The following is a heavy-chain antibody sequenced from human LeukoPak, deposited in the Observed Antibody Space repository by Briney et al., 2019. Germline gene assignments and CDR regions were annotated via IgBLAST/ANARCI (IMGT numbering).Heavy chain of an antibody. V-gene: IGHV3-48*01. CDR3: ARDSDWAFDY. CDR1: GFTFNTYS. J-gene: IGHJ4*02. Sequence: GGSLRLSCAASGFTFNTYSMNWVRQAPGKGLEWLSYVKGGNYDIQYADSVTGRFTVSRDSATNSLYLQMNDLKAEDTAVYYCARDSDWAFDYWGQGSLVTVSS. CDR2: VKGGNYDI. D-gene: IGHD3-9*01.